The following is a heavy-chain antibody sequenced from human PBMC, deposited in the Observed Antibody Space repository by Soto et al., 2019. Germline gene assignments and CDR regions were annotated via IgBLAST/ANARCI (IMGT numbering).Heavy chain of an antibody. J-gene: IGHJ3*02. V-gene: IGHV1-46*03. CDR2: INPNGGST. Sequence: QVQLVQSGAEVKKPGASVKISCEASGYSFTSQYVHWVRQAPGQGLEWMGIINPNGGSTTYAQKFQGRVTRARDTAPGKVYRELSSLTSEAPAVYYCARGQGLRPGGGGTEPLDIWGQGTMVTVAS. CDR1: GYSFTSQY. CDR3: ARGQGLRPGGGGTEPLDI. D-gene: IGHD5-12*01.